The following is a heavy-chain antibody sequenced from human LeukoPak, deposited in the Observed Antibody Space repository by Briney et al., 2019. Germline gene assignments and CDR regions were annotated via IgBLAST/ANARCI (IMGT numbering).Heavy chain of an antibody. CDR3: ARTAVAGTEAVWYFDL. CDR2: INAGNGNT. CDR1: GYTFTSYA. V-gene: IGHV1-3*01. Sequence: ASVKVSCKASGYTFTSYAMHWVRQAPGQRLEWMEWINAGNGNTKYSQKFQGRVTITRDTSASTAYMELSSLRSEDTAVYYCARTAVAGTEAVWYFDLWGRGTLVTVSS. J-gene: IGHJ2*01. D-gene: IGHD6-19*01.